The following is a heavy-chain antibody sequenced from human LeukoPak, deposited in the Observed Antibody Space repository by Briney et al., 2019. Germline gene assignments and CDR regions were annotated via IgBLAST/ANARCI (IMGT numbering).Heavy chain of an antibody. V-gene: IGHV1-2*02. J-gene: IGHJ5*02. Sequence: GASVKVSCKASGYTFAGHFIHWIRQAPGQGLEWMGGIDPRSGGTDYAQKFQGRITMSRDTSVNTVYVELSRLKYDDTAIYYCARVAISAVLKAWFAAWGQATLVSVFS. CDR1: GYTFAGHF. CDR3: ARVAISAVLKAWFAA. CDR2: IDPRSGGT. D-gene: IGHD3-3*01.